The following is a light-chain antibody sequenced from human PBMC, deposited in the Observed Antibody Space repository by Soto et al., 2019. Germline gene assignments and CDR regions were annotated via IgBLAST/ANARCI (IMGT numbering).Light chain of an antibody. V-gene: IGLV2-14*01. CDR2: EVS. J-gene: IGLJ1*01. Sequence: QSVLTQPASVCGSPGQSITISCTGTSSDVGGYNYVSWYQQHPVKAPKLMIYEVSNRPSGVSNRFSGSKSGNTASLTISGHQAEDQADYFCSSYTSSDPYVCGSGTQVTV. CDR3: SSYTSSDPYV. CDR1: SSDVGGYNY.